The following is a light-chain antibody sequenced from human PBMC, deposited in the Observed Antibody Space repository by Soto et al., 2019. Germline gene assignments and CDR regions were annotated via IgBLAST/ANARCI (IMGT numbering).Light chain of an antibody. CDR2: DAS. CDR1: QSISSW. J-gene: IGKJ2*01. CDR3: QQYNSYSYT. Sequence: DIQMTQSPSTLSASVGDRVTITCRASQSISSWLAWYQQKPGKAPKLLIYDASSLESGVPSRFSGSGSGTEFPIAISSLQPDDFATYCRQQYNSYSYTFGQGTKLEIK. V-gene: IGKV1-5*01.